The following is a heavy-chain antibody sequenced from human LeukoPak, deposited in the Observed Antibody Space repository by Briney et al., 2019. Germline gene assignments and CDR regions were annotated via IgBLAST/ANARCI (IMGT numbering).Heavy chain of an antibody. D-gene: IGHD1-7*01. CDR3: ARRIGTNDDY. CDR1: GYTFTSYG. J-gene: IGHJ4*02. V-gene: IGHV1-8*02. Sequence: GASVKVSCKASGYTFTSYGISWVRQAPGQGLEWMGWMNPNSGNTGYAQKFQGRVTMTRNTSISTAYMELSSLRSEDTAVYYCARRIGTNDDYWGQGTLVTVSS. CDR2: MNPNSGNT.